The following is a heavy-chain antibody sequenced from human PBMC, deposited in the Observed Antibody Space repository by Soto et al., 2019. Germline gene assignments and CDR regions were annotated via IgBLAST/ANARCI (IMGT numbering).Heavy chain of an antibody. V-gene: IGHV1-2*02. CDR3: AAAPYYYDSSGPTPYYYYCGRDV. CDR1: GYTLTGYY. D-gene: IGHD3-22*01. J-gene: IGHJ6*02. CDR2: INPNSGGT. Sequence: ASVKVSCKASGYTLTGYYMHWVRQAPGQGLEWMGWINPNSGGTNYAQKFQGRGTMTRDTSISTAYMELSRLRSDDTAVYYCAAAPYYYDSSGPTPYYYYCGRDVWGQGTTVTVSS.